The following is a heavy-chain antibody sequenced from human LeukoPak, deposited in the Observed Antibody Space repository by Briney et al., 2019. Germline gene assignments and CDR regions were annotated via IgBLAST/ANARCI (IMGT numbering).Heavy chain of an antibody. CDR2: IYYSGST. J-gene: IGHJ4*02. Sequence: SETLSLTCTVSGGSISSSSYYWGWIRQPPGKGLEWIGSIYYSGSTYYNPSLKSRVTISADTSKNQFSLKLSSVTAADTAVYYCAGVEILLGYFDYWGQGTLVTVSS. CDR1: GGSISSSSYY. V-gene: IGHV4-39*07. D-gene: IGHD5-24*01. CDR3: AGVEILLGYFDY.